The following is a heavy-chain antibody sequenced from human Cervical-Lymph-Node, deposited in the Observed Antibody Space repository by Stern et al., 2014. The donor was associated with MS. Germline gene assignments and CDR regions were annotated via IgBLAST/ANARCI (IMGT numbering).Heavy chain of an antibody. D-gene: IGHD3-10*01. Sequence: EVQLVESGGGLVQPGTSLRLSCEGSGFSFSRDWMHWVRQAPGKGLVWVSRINSDGITTTYADSVKGRFTISRDNAKNTVYLEMDSLRAEDTAVYYCVREYYGSGSFDIWGQGTKVTVSS. J-gene: IGHJ3*02. CDR3: VREYYGSGSFDI. CDR2: INSDGITT. CDR1: GFSFSRDW. V-gene: IGHV3-74*03.